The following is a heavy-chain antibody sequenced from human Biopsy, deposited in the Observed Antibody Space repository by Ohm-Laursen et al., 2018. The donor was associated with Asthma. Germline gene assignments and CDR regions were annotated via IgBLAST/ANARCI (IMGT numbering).Heavy chain of an antibody. CDR2: IYSIANR. D-gene: IGHD3-9*01. CDR1: GFSLTNTGQG. Sequence: TQTLTLTCSFSGFSLTNTGQGVGWIRQSPGKAPQWLAVIYSIANRDYNPTLRNRLSITLDARKNRVLLAMTDADPGDTATYFCGHTVRSSDVLTDSYISYFDNWGLGLQVSVSS. V-gene: IGHV2-5*01. CDR3: GHTVRSSDVLTDSYISYFDN. J-gene: IGHJ4*01.